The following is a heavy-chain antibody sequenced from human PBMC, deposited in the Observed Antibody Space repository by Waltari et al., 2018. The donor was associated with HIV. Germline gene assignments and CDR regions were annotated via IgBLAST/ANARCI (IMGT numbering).Heavy chain of an antibody. V-gene: IGHV4-39*01. J-gene: IGHJ4*02. D-gene: IGHD6-19*01. Sequence: QLQLQESGPGLVKPSETLSLTCTVAGGSISSSRYYWGWIRQPPGKGLEWIGSIYYSGSTYYNPSLKSRVTISVDTSKNQFSLKLSSVTAADTAVYYCARPLGWGSEWYFDYWGQGTLVTVSS. CDR3: ARPLGWGSEWYFDY. CDR2: IYYSGST. CDR1: GGSISSSRYY.